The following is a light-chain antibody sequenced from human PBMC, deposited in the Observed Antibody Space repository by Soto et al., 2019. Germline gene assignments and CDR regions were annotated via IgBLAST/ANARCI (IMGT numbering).Light chain of an antibody. CDR3: GTWDSSLSVVL. CDR1: SSNIGHNY. J-gene: IGLJ2*01. V-gene: IGLV1-51*01. CDR2: DNT. Sequence: QSVLTQPPSVSAAPGQRVTISCSGSSSNIGHNYVSWYQQVPGTAPKLLIYDNTKRPPGIPDRFSGSQSGTSATLVTAGLQTGDEADYFCGTWDSSLSVVLFGGGTKVTVL.